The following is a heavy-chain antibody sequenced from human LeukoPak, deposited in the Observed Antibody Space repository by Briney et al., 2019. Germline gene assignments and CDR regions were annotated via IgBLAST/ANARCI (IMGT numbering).Heavy chain of an antibody. CDR2: ISSSGSTI. V-gene: IGHV3-48*03. Sequence: GGSLRLSCAASGFTFSSYEMNWVRQAPGKGLEWVSYISSSGSTIYYADSVKGRFTISRDNAKNSLYLQMNSLRAEDTAVYYCASFGSAMGYYYVMDVWGQGTTVTVSS. CDR1: GFTFSSYE. CDR3: ASFGSAMGYYYVMDV. D-gene: IGHD5-18*01. J-gene: IGHJ6*02.